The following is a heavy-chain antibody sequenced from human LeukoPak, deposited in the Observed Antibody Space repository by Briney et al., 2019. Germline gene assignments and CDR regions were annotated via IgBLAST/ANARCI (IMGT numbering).Heavy chain of an antibody. J-gene: IGHJ1*01. CDR1: GGSVSSGRYY. Sequence: SETLSLTCSVSGGSVSSGRYYWTWIRQPPGKGLEYIGYIHSSGSTNYNPSLRSRVTISVDTSKNQFSLNLNSVTAADTAVYYCARALSGTYGLFQHWGQGTLVTVSS. CDR3: ARALSGTYGLFQH. CDR2: IHSSGST. V-gene: IGHV4-61*01. D-gene: IGHD1-26*01.